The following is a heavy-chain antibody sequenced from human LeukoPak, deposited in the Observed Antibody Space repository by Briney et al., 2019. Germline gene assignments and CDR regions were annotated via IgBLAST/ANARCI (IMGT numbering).Heavy chain of an antibody. D-gene: IGHD5-18*01. CDR3: ARGIAVGYSYGYGSDY. CDR2: ISSNGVST. V-gene: IGHV3-64*01. J-gene: IGHJ4*02. Sequence: SGGSLRLSCAASGFIFSGYAMHWVRQAPGKGLEYVSAISSNGVSTYYANSVKGRFTISRDNSKNTLYLQMGSLRDEDMAVYYCARGIAVGYSYGYGSDYWGQGTLVTVSS. CDR1: GFIFSGYA.